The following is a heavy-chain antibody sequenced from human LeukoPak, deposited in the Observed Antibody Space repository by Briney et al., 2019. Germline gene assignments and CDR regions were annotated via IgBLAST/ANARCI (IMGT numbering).Heavy chain of an antibody. CDR3: ARAKDSYGYSGFDY. CDR2: ISAYNGNT. J-gene: IGHJ4*02. Sequence: EASVKVSCKASGYTFTIYGISWVRQAPGQGLEWMGWISAYNGNTNYAQKLQGRVTMTTDTSTSTAYMELKSLRSDDTAVYYCARAKDSYGYSGFDYWGQGTLVTLSS. V-gene: IGHV1-18*01. D-gene: IGHD5-18*01. CDR1: GYTFTIYG.